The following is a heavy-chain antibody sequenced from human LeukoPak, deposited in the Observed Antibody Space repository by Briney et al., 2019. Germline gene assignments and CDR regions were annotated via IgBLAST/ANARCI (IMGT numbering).Heavy chain of an antibody. V-gene: IGHV1-2*04. CDR1: GYTFTGYY. D-gene: IGHD2-15*01. Sequence: ASVKVSCKASGYTFTGYYMHWVRQAPGQGLEWMGWINPNSGGTNYAQKFQGWVTMTRDTSISTAYMELSRLGSDDTAVYYCARGNCSGGSCYESYYFDYWGQGTLVTVSS. J-gene: IGHJ4*02. CDR3: ARGNCSGGSCYESYYFDY. CDR2: INPNSGGT.